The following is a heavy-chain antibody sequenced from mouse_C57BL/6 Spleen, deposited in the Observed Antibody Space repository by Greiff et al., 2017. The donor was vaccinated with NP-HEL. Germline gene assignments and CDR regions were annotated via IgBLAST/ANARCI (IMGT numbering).Heavy chain of an antibody. Sequence: QVQLQQPGAELVKPGASVKLSCKASGYTFTSYWMQWVKQRPGQGLEWIGEIDPSDSYTNYNQKFKGKATLTVDTSSSTAYMQLSSLTSEDSAVYYCARRVWGMDYWGQGTSVTVSS. D-gene: IGHD4-1*01. CDR3: ARRVWGMDY. CDR1: GYTFTSYW. J-gene: IGHJ4*01. CDR2: IDPSDSYT. V-gene: IGHV1-50*01.